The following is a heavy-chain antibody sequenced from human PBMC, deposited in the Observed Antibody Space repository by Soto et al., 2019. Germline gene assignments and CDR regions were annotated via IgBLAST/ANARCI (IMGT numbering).Heavy chain of an antibody. V-gene: IGHV3-7*03. CDR1: GFTFSSYW. CDR3: ARGNIAASGDGDAFDI. CDR2: IKQDGSEK. D-gene: IGHD6-13*01. Sequence: GGSLRLSCAASGFTFSSYWMSWVRQAPGKGLEWVANIKQDGSEKYYVDSGKGRFTISRDNAKNSLYLQMNSLRAEDTAVYYCARGNIAASGDGDAFDIWGQGTMVTVSS. J-gene: IGHJ3*02.